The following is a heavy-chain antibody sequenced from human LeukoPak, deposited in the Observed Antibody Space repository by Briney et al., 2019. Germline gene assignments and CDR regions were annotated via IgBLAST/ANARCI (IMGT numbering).Heavy chain of an antibody. CDR1: GFTFSSYS. V-gene: IGHV3-48*01. Sequence: PGGSLRLSCAASGFTFSSYSMNWVRQAPGKGLEWVSYISSSSSTIYYADSVKGRFTISRDNAKNSLYLQMNSLRAEDTAVYYCAKDRRPYSSSSPDYWGQGTLVTVSS. D-gene: IGHD6-13*01. CDR3: AKDRRPYSSSSPDY. CDR2: ISSSSSTI. J-gene: IGHJ4*02.